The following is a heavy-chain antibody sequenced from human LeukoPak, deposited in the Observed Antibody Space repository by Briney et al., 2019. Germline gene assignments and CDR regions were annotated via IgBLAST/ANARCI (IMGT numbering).Heavy chain of an antibody. J-gene: IGHJ4*02. Sequence: ASVKVSCKASGYTFTSYGINWVRQAPGQGLEWMGWISAYNGNTNYAQKLQGRVTMTTDTSTSTAYMELRSLRSDDTAVYYCASGEGKYYYDSSGYYWGQGTLVTVSS. CDR1: GYTFTSYG. V-gene: IGHV1-18*01. CDR2: ISAYNGNT. CDR3: ASGEGKYYYDSSGYY. D-gene: IGHD3-22*01.